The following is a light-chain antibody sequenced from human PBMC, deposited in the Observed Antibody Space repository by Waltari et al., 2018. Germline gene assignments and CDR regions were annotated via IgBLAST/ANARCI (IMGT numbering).Light chain of an antibody. Sequence: QTVVTQEPSFSVSPGGTVTLTFALSSGSVSTSFPPGWYQQTTGQAPRTLIYSTNTRSSGVPDRFSGSILGSKAALTITGAQADDESDYYCVLYLPSGIWVFGGGTKLTVL. CDR3: VLYLPSGIWV. CDR2: STN. J-gene: IGLJ3*02. V-gene: IGLV8-61*01. CDR1: SGSVSTSFP.